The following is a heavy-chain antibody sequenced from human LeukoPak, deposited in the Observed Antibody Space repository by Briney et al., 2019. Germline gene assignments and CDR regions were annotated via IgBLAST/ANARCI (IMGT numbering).Heavy chain of an antibody. V-gene: IGHV3-21*01. Sequence: GGSLRLSCSASGFTFISYTINWVRQAPGKGLEWVSSISSSGSYIYYADSVKGRFTISRDNAKNSPSLQMNSLRAEDTAVYYCARQSAYCGGDCYSDGMDVWGQGTTVTVSS. CDR2: ISSSGSYI. CDR3: ARQSAYCGGDCYSDGMDV. J-gene: IGHJ6*02. D-gene: IGHD2-21*02. CDR1: GFTFISYT.